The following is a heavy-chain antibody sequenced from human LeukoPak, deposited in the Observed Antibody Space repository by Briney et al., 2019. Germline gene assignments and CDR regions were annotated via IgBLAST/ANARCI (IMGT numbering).Heavy chain of an antibody. CDR3: AREGAVRDYYYYGMDV. J-gene: IGHJ6*02. CDR2: IKQDGSEK. V-gene: IGHV3-7*01. CDR1: GFTFSSYW. Sequence: GGSLRLSCAASGFTFSSYWMSCVRQAPGKGLEWVANIKQDGSEKYYVDSVKGRFTISRDNAKNSLYLQMNSLRAEDTAVYYCAREGAVRDYYYYGMDVWGQGTTVTVSS. D-gene: IGHD6-19*01.